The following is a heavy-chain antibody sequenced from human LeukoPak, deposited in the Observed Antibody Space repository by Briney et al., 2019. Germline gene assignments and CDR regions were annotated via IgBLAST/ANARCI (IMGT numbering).Heavy chain of an antibody. D-gene: IGHD3-22*01. CDR1: GGSISSYY. CDR2: IYYSGST. Sequence: SETLSLTCTVSGGSISSYYWSWIRQPPGKGLEWIGYIYYSGSTNYNPSLKSRATISVDTSKNQFSLKLSSVTAADTAVYYCARHDSSGYHNFDYWGQGTLVTVSS. V-gene: IGHV4-59*08. CDR3: ARHDSSGYHNFDY. J-gene: IGHJ4*02.